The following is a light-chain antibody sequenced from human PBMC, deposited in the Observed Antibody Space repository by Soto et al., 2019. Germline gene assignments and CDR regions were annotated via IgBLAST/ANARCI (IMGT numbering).Light chain of an antibody. CDR3: SSYTTSNTRQIV. V-gene: IGLV2-14*03. Sequence: QSALTQPASVSGSPGQSITISCTGTRSDVGGYNYVSWYQHHPGKAPKLLIYDVSNRPSGVSNRFSGSKSDNTASLTISGLQPEDEADYYCSSYTTSNTRQIVFGTGTKVT. CDR1: RSDVGGYNY. CDR2: DVS. J-gene: IGLJ1*01.